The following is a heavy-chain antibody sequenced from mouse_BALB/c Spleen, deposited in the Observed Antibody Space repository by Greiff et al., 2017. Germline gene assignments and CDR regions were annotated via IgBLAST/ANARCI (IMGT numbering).Heavy chain of an antibody. CDR1: GFTFSSYT. Sequence: EVHLVESGGGLVQPGGSLKLSCAASGFTFSSYTMSWVRQTPEKRLEWVAYISNGGGSTYYPDTVKGRFTISRDNAKNTLYLQMSSLKSEDTAMYYCARPDYDGYWYFDVWGAGTTVTVSS. J-gene: IGHJ1*01. CDR3: ARPDYDGYWYFDV. CDR2: ISNGGGST. D-gene: IGHD2-4*01. V-gene: IGHV5-12-2*01.